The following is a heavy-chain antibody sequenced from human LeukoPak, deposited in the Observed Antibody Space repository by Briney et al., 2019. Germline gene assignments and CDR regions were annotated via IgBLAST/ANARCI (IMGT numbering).Heavy chain of an antibody. CDR1: GFTFSSYW. V-gene: IGHV3-7*01. CDR3: ARDQYFYDGSGYFLTYYFDH. D-gene: IGHD3-22*01. J-gene: IGHJ4*02. Sequence: PGGYLRLYCAASGFTFSSYWMSWVRQAPGKGLEWVANIKQGGSEKYYVDSVKGRFTISRDNAKNSLYLQMNSLIAEDTAVYYCARDQYFYDGSGYFLTYYFDHWGQGTLVTVSS. CDR2: IKQGGSEK.